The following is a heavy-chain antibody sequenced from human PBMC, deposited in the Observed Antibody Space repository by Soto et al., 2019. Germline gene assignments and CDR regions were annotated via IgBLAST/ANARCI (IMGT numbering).Heavy chain of an antibody. Sequence: QLRLQESGSGLVKPSQTLSLTCAVSSGSISSGNDSWSWIRQPPGKGLEWIGYIFHSGSPYYNPSLKSRVTISVDRSKNQFSLRLSSVTAADTAVYYCARDLHDYGDWYFDLWGRGTLVTVSS. V-gene: IGHV4-30-2*01. CDR3: ARDLHDYGDWYFDL. D-gene: IGHD4-17*01. CDR1: SGSISSGNDS. J-gene: IGHJ2*01. CDR2: IFHSGSP.